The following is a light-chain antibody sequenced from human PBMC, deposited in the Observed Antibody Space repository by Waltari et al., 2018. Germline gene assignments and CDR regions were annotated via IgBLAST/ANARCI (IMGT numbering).Light chain of an antibody. V-gene: IGKV3-20*01. CDR3: QKYVNLPAT. CDR1: QSVGKY. J-gene: IGKJ1*01. Sequence: TLSLSPGERASLFCRASQSVGKYLAWYQQKPGQAPRLVMYDASTRATGIPDRFSGSGSGTDFSLTISRLEPEDFAVYYCQKYVNLPATFGQGTRVEIK. CDR2: DAS.